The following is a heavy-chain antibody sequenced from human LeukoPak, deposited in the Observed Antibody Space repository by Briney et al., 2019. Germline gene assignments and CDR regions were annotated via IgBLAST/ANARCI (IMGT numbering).Heavy chain of an antibody. D-gene: IGHD3-16*01. V-gene: IGHV3-21*01. CDR3: ARDFRGVDAFDI. Sequence: GGSLRLSCVASGFTFSSYSMNWVRQAPGKGLEWVSSISSSSNYIYYADSVKGRFTISRDNAKNSLYLQMNSLRAEDTAVYYCARDFRGVDAFDIWGQGTMVTVSS. J-gene: IGHJ3*02. CDR2: ISSSSNYI. CDR1: GFTFSSYS.